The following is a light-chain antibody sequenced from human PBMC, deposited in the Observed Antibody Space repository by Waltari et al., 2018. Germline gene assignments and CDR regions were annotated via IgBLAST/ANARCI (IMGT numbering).Light chain of an antibody. CDR2: GNN. CDR3: QSYDRSLSVV. J-gene: IGLJ2*01. Sequence: QSALTPPPSVSGAPGQRVPTSCTWSGPNIRAGYDLHWYQQFPGTGPKLLLSGNNNRPSGVPDRFSASKTGTSASLAITGLQAEDEADYYCQSYDRSLSVVFGGGTKLTVL. CDR1: GPNIRAGYD. V-gene: IGLV1-40*01.